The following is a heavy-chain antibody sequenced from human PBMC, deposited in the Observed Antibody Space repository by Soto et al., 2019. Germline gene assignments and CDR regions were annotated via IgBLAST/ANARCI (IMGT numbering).Heavy chain of an antibody. CDR3: AREWETTMTTQPDY. CDR2: ISAYNGNT. D-gene: IGHD4-17*01. V-gene: IGHV1-18*01. J-gene: IGHJ4*02. CDR1: GYTFTSYG. Sequence: QVQLVQSGAEVKKPGASVKVSCKASGYTFTSYGISWVRQAPGQGLEGMGWISAYNGNTNYAQKLQGRVTMTTATSASTAYMELRNLRSDDTAVYYCAREWETTMTTQPDYWGQGTLVTVSS.